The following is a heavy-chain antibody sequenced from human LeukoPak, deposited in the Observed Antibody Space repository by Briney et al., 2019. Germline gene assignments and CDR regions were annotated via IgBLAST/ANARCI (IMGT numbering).Heavy chain of an antibody. J-gene: IGHJ3*02. CDR1: GYSLTELS. Sequence: ASVKVSCKVSGYSLTELSMHWVRQTLGKGLEWMGAFDPGDGETIYAQKFQGRVTLTEDTSTDTVYIEVTSLRAEDTALYYGETFVPYSDSSDFYIHAFHIWGRGTMVTVSS. D-gene: IGHD3-22*01. CDR3: ETFVPYSDSSDFYIHAFHI. V-gene: IGHV1-24*01. CDR2: FDPGDGET.